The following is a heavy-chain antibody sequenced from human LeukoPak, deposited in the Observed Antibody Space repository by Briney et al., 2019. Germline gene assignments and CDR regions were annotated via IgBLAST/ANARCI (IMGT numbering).Heavy chain of an antibody. CDR2: IYYSGTT. Sequence: SETLSLTCTVSGGSISSYYWSWTRQPPGKGLEWIGYIYYSGTTNYNPSLKSRVTISVDTSKNQFSLKLSSVTAADTAVYYCVRGVYIAAAQYGYWGQGTLVTVSS. CDR3: VRGVYIAAAQYGY. CDR1: GGSISSYY. V-gene: IGHV4-59*01. D-gene: IGHD6-13*01. J-gene: IGHJ4*02.